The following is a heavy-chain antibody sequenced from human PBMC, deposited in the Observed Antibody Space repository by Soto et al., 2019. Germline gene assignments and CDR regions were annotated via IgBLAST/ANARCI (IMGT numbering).Heavy chain of an antibody. J-gene: IGHJ4*02. D-gene: IGHD2-15*01. CDR3: ARGQVVAAQH. CDR1: GDSISSYY. V-gene: IGHV4-59*12. Sequence: SETLSLTCTVSGDSISSYYWSRIRQPPGKGLEWIGYIYHSGSTYYNPSLKSRVTISVDRSKNQFSLKLSSVTAADTAVYYCARGQVVAAQHWGQGTLVTVSS. CDR2: IYHSGST.